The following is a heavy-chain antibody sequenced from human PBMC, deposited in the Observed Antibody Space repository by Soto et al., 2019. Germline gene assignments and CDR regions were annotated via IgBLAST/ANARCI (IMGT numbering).Heavy chain of an antibody. CDR3: ARRGDHFDY. D-gene: IGHD3-10*01. CDR1: GGSISSYY. J-gene: IGHJ4*02. Sequence: SETLSLTCTVSGGSISSYYWSWIRQPPGKGLEWIGYIYSSGSTNYNPSLKSRVTISVDTSKNQFSLKLSSVTAADTAVYYCARRGDHFDYWGQGTLVTVSS. CDR2: IYSSGST. V-gene: IGHV4-59*08.